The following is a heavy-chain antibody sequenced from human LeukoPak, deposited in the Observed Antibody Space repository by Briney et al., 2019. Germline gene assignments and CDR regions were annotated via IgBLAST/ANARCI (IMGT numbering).Heavy chain of an antibody. D-gene: IGHD4-11*01. CDR3: ARGFRVETTVTTSSGGWFDP. CDR2: INSDGSST. Sequence: GGFLRLSCAASGFTFSSYWMHWVRQAPGKGLVWVSRINSDGSSTSYADSVKGRFTISRDNAKNTLYLQMNSLRAEDTAVYYCARGFRVETTVTTSSGGWFDPWGQGTLVTVSS. J-gene: IGHJ5*02. V-gene: IGHV3-74*01. CDR1: GFTFSSYW.